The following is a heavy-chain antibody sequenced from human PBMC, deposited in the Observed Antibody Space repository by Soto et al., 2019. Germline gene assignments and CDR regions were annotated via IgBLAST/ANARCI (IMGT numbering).Heavy chain of an antibody. D-gene: IGHD4-17*01. CDR1: GFTFTDSG. J-gene: IGHJ4*02. Sequence: QVQLLESGGGVVQPGRSLRLSCVASGFTFTDSGMHWVRQTPGKGLEWVAFVSHDGSATSYADSVRGRFTISRDISTSTLHLQMNSLKPEDTAVYNCARNRDGDSGWPDNFDYWGQGTLVTVSS. V-gene: IGHV3-30*03. CDR2: VSHDGSAT. CDR3: ARNRDGDSGWPDNFDY.